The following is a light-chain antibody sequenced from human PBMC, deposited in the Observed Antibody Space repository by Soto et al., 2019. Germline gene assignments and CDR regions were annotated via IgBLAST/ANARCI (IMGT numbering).Light chain of an antibody. Sequence: EIVLTQSPGTLSLSPGERATIPCRASQSISRYLAWYQQKPGQAPRLLIYDASNRATGIPARFSGSGSGTNFTLTISSLEPEDFAIYYCQQRSNWPPYTFGQGTKVDIK. CDR1: QSISRY. CDR2: DAS. V-gene: IGKV3-11*01. J-gene: IGKJ2*01. CDR3: QQRSNWPPYT.